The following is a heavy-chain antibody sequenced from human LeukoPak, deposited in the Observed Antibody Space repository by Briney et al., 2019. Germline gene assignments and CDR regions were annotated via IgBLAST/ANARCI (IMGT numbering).Heavy chain of an antibody. CDR2: HYWNDNK. CDR3: AYQVYSSGWHPFAY. V-gene: IGHV2-5*01. J-gene: IGHJ4*02. D-gene: IGHD6-25*01. Sequence: SGPTLVEPTQTLTLTCTFSGFSLTTDEVGVGWICQPPGKALEWLAHHYWNDNKFYSPSLQSRLTITKDTSKNQVSLTMTNVDPVDTATYYCAYQVYSSGWHPFAYWGQGILVTVAS. CDR1: GFSLTTDEVG.